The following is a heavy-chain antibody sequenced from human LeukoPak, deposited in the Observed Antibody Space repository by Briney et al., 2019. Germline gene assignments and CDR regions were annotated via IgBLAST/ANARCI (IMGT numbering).Heavy chain of an antibody. CDR3: ARGRRGRITIFGVGNYFDY. D-gene: IGHD3-3*01. CDR2: IYYSGST. J-gene: IGHJ4*02. CDR1: GGSISSSSYY. V-gene: IGHV4-39*07. Sequence: SETLSLTCTVSGGSISSSSYYWGWIRQPPGKGLEWIGSIYYSGSTYYNPSLKSRVTISVDTSKNQFSLKLSSVTAADTAVYYCARGRRGRITIFGVGNYFDYWGQGTLVTVSS.